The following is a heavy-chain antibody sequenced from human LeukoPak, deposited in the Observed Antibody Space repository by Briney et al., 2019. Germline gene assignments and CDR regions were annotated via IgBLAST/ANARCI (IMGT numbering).Heavy chain of an antibody. V-gene: IGHV1-18*01. Sequence: ASVKVSCKASGGTFSSYAISWVRQAPGQGLEWMGWISAYNGNTNYAQKLQGRVTMTTDTSTSTAYMELRSLRSDDTAVYYCARWITGTSPMCDYWGQGTLVTVSS. CDR2: ISAYNGNT. D-gene: IGHD1-7*01. CDR1: GGTFSSYA. CDR3: ARWITGTSPMCDY. J-gene: IGHJ4*02.